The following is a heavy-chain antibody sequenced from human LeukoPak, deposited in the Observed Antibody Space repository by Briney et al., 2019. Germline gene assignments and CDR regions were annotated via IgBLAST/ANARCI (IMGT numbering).Heavy chain of an antibody. D-gene: IGHD2-15*01. CDR1: GFTFSSYA. CDR3: ARDCSGGSCYRAGST. CDR2: ISYDGSNK. V-gene: IGHV3-30-3*01. Sequence: QPGGSLRLSCAASGFTFSSYAMPWVRQAPGKGLEWVAVISYDGSNKYYADSVKGRFTISRDNSKNSLYLQMNSLRAEDTAVYYCARDCSGGSCYRAGSTWGQGTLVTVSS. J-gene: IGHJ4*02.